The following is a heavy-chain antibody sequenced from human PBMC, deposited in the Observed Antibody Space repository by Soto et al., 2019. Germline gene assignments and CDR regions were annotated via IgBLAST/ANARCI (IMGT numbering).Heavy chain of an antibody. Sequence: SETLSLTCTVSGGSISSSIYYWGWIRQPPGKGLEWIGSIYYSGSTYYNPSLKSRVTISVDTSKNQFSLKLSSVTAADTAVYYCARHAPAISISDHWAQRTPVTVSS. V-gene: IGHV4-39*01. J-gene: IGHJ4*02. CDR2: IYYSGST. CDR3: ARHAPAISISDH. D-gene: IGHD3-3*01. CDR1: GGSISSSIYY.